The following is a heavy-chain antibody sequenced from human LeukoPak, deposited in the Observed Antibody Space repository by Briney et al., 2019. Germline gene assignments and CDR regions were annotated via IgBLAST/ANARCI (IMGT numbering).Heavy chain of an antibody. D-gene: IGHD2-15*01. CDR1: GYTFTSYG. Sequence: GASVKVSCKASGYTFTSYGISWVRQAPGQGLEWMGWISAYNGNTNYAQKLQGRVTMTTDTSTSTACMELRSLRSDDTAVYYCARASYCSGGSCYVEYFQHWGQGTLVTVSS. J-gene: IGHJ1*01. CDR3: ARASYCSGGSCYVEYFQH. CDR2: ISAYNGNT. V-gene: IGHV1-18*01.